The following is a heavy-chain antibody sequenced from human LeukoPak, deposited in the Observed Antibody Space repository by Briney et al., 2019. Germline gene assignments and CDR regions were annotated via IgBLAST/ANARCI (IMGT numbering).Heavy chain of an antibody. D-gene: IGHD5-18*01. V-gene: IGHV4-38-2*01. J-gene: IGHJ5*02. CDR1: VYSVCSGYY. CDR2: IYHSGST. Sequence: SETLSLTCPVSVYSVCSGYYGGWIRQPPGKGLEWIGSIYHSGSTYYNPSLKSRVTISVDTSKNQFSLKLSSVTAADTAVYYCVSVDTAMFTGCGWFDPWGQGTLVTVSS. CDR3: VSVDTAMFTGCGWFDP.